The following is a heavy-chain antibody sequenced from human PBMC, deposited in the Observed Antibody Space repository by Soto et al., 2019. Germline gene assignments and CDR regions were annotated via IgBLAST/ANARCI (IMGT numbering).Heavy chain of an antibody. D-gene: IGHD6-19*01. Sequence: QVQLVQSGAEVKKPGASVKVSCKASGYTFTSYGISWVRQAPGQGLEWMGWISAYYGNTNYAQKLQGRVTMTTDTSTSTAYMELRSLRSDDTAVYYCARSIAVAGIPSSPEYFQHWGQGTLVTVSS. CDR3: ARSIAVAGIPSSPEYFQH. CDR2: ISAYYGNT. V-gene: IGHV1-18*01. J-gene: IGHJ1*01. CDR1: GYTFTSYG.